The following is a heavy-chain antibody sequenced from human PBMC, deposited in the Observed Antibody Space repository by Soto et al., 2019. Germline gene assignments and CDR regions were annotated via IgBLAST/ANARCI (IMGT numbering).Heavy chain of an antibody. V-gene: IGHV1-69*08. Sequence: QVQLVQSGAEVKKPGSSVKVSCKASGGTFSSYTISWVRQAPGQGLEWMGRIIPILGIANYAQKFQGRVTITADKSTSTAYMELSSLRSEDTAVYYCAGDLEGYSSGYFDYWGQGTLVTVSS. CDR3: AGDLEGYSSGYFDY. CDR2: IIPILGIA. D-gene: IGHD6-19*01. J-gene: IGHJ4*02. CDR1: GGTFSSYT.